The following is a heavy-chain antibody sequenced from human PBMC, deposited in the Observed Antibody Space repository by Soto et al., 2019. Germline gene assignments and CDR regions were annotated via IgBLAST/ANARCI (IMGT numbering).Heavy chain of an antibody. CDR3: ARPLDYYFYAMDA. Sequence: QVQLVQSGAEVKKPGASVKVSCKASGYRFSSFSIIWVRQAPGQGLEWMGWISAYNGNTNYAQKFQGRVTMSTDTSTSSAYMELRSLRSDDTAVYYCARPLDYYFYAMDAWGQGTTGTVSS. CDR2: ISAYNGNT. CDR1: GYRFSSFS. V-gene: IGHV1-18*01. J-gene: IGHJ6*02.